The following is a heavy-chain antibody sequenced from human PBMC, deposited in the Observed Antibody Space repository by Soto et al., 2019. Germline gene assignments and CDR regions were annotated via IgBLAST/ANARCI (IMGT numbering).Heavy chain of an antibody. CDR3: ARPLVAPVAGPYYYGMDV. V-gene: IGHV3-33*01. D-gene: IGHD6-19*01. Sequence: QIQLVESGGGVVQPGRSLRLSCTASGFTFNSYGFNWVRQAPGKGLEWVAVIWYDGNTKYYADSVKGRFTISRDNLRSTVDLQMNSLTAEDTAVYYCARPLVAPVAGPYYYGMDVWGQGTTVTVSS. CDR2: IWYDGNTK. CDR1: GFTFNSYG. J-gene: IGHJ6*02.